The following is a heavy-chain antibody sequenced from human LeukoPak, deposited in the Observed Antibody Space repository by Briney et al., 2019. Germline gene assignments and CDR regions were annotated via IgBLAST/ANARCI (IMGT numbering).Heavy chain of an antibody. CDR3: ARKVRSRSSWYVFGY. J-gene: IGHJ4*02. Sequence: SETLSLTCTVSGGSISSSSYYWGWIRQPPGKGLEWIGSIYYSGSTYYNPSLKSRVTISVDTSKNQFSLKLSSVTAADTAVYYCARKVRSRSSWYVFGYWGQGTLVTVSS. D-gene: IGHD6-13*01. CDR2: IYYSGST. CDR1: GGSISSSSYY. V-gene: IGHV4-39*07.